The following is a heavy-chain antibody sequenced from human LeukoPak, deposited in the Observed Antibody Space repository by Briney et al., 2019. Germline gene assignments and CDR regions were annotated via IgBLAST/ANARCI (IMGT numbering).Heavy chain of an antibody. J-gene: IGHJ3*02. CDR3: ATSGAYEISWAFNI. D-gene: IGHD3-9*01. CDR1: GFTFSSHA. Sequence: GGSLRLSCVASGFTFSSHAASWFRQAPGKGLEWVSYIGSRPTTTYYAESVRGRFTISRDNTKNSVFLQMTSLRADDAAVYFCATSGAYEISWAFNIWGQGTMVAVSS. V-gene: IGHV3-48*03. CDR2: IGSRPTTT.